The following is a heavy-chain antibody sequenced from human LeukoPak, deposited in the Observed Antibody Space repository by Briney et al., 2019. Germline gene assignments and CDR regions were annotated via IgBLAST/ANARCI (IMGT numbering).Heavy chain of an antibody. CDR3: AREGSAGSMDV. CDR2: IYYSGST. CDR1: XSSSSYX. Sequence: XSSSSYXWGWIRQPPGKGLEWIVSIYYSGSTYYNPSLKSRVTISVDTSKNQFSLKLSSVTAADTAVYYCAREGSAGSMDVWGKGTTVTVSS. V-gene: IGHV4-39*07. J-gene: IGHJ6*04. D-gene: IGHD3-10*01.